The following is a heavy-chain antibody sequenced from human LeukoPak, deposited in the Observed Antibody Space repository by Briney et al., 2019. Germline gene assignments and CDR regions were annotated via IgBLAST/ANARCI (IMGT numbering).Heavy chain of an antibody. J-gene: IGHJ5*02. D-gene: IGHD1-20*01. CDR3: ARNKAYNWNDEVFWFDP. CDR1: GDIVSSNSAA. V-gene: IGHV6-1*01. CDR2: TYYRSKWYN. Sequence: SQTLSLTCAISGDIVSSNSAAWNWIRQSPSRGLEWLVRTYYRSKWYNDYAVSVKSRITINPDTSKNQFSLQLNSVTPEDTAVYYCARNKAYNWNDEVFWFDPWGQGTLVTVSS.